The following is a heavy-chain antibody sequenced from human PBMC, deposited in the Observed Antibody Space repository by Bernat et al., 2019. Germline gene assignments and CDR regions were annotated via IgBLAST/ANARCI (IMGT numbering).Heavy chain of an antibody. D-gene: IGHD2-15*01. V-gene: IGHV4-39*01. CDR1: GGSMSSTSYY. CDR3: GSLTLSGGSRWGTFDK. Sequence: QLQVQESGPGLVKPSETLSLTCTVSGGSMSSTSYYWGWIRQPPGKGLDRIGIISYTGSPYYNPSLESRGIISVDTSKQQFPLDLTSGTAADTAVYYCGSLTLSGGSRWGTFDKWGQGTMVTVSS. J-gene: IGHJ3*02. CDR2: ISYTGSP.